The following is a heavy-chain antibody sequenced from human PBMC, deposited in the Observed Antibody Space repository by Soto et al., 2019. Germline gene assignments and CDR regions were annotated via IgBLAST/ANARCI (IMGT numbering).Heavy chain of an antibody. CDR1: GYRFPNYW. CDR3: ARHDGTVTIPPRGYGMAV. J-gene: IGHJ6*02. V-gene: IGHV5-51*01. D-gene: IGHD4-17*01. Sequence: GESLKISCKGSGYRFPNYWIGWVRQMPGRGLEWMGIIYPGDSDTRYSPSFQGQVTISADKSISTTYLQWSSLKASDTAMYYCARHDGTVTIPPRGYGMAVWGQGTTVTVSS. CDR2: IYPGDSDT.